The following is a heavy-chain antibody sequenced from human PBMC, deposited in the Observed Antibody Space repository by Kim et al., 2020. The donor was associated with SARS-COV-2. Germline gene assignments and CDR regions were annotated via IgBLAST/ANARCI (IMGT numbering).Heavy chain of an antibody. V-gene: IGHV3-21*01. CDR3: ARDGVTMVRGVIP. Sequence: GGSLRLSCAASGFTFSSYSMNWVRQAPGKGLEWVSSISSSSSYIYYADSVKGRFTISRDNAKNSLYLQMNSLRAEDTAVYYCARDGVTMVRGVIPWGQGTLVPVSS. CDR2: ISSSSSYI. D-gene: IGHD3-10*01. J-gene: IGHJ4*02. CDR1: GFTFSSYS.